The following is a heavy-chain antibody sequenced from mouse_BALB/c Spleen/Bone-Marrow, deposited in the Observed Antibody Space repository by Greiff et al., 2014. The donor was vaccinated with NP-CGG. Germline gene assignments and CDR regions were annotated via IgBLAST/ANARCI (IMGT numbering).Heavy chain of an antibody. Sequence: VQLQQSAAELARPGASVKMSCKASGCTFTSNTIQWVKQRPGQGLEWIGYINPTGGYTDYNQIFKDKTTLTADKSSSTAYMQLSSLTSEDSAVYYCAREGTYYAYFDFWGQGTILTVSS. V-gene: IGHV1-4*02. CDR2: INPTGGYT. J-gene: IGHJ2*01. D-gene: IGHD1-1*01. CDR1: GCTFTSNT. CDR3: AREGTYYAYFDF.